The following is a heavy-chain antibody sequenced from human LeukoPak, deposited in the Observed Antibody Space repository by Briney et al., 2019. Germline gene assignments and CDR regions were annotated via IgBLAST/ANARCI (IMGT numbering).Heavy chain of an antibody. CDR2: IYYSGST. V-gene: IGHV4-59*08. CDR3: AGHHPRNTVDF. D-gene: IGHD2/OR15-2a*01. J-gene: IGHJ4*02. CDR1: GGSIGTYY. Sequence: SETLSLTCTVSGGSIGTYYWSWIRQPPGKGLEWIAYIYYSGSTNYNPSLTSRVTISLDASKNQFSLKLSSVTAADTAVYYCAGHHPRNTVDFWGQGTLVTVSS.